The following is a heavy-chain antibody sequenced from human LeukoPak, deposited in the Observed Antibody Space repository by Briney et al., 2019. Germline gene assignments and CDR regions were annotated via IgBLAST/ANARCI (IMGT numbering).Heavy chain of an antibody. Sequence: GGSLRLSCAVSGITLSNYGMSWVRQAPGQGLEWGAGISGSGGRTNYADSVRGRFTVSRDNPKNTLYLQMNSLRAEDTAVYICAKRGVVIRVILVGFHKEAYYFDSWGQGALVTVSS. CDR2: ISGSGGRT. J-gene: IGHJ4*02. CDR3: AKRGVVIRVILVGFHKEAYYFDS. CDR1: GITLSNYG. V-gene: IGHV3-23*01. D-gene: IGHD3-22*01.